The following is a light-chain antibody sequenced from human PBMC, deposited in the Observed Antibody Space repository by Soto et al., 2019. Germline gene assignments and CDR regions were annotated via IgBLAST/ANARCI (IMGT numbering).Light chain of an antibody. J-gene: IGLJ1*01. CDR2: EVT. CDR1: SSDVGAYNF. V-gene: IGLV2-14*01. Sequence: QSVLTQPASVSGSPGQSITISCTGTSSDVGAYNFVSWYQHHPGRAPKLIIYEVTIRPSGVSNRFSGSKSGNTASLTISGLQAEDEADYYCSSYTNSAYYVLGSGTKVTVL. CDR3: SSYTNSAYYV.